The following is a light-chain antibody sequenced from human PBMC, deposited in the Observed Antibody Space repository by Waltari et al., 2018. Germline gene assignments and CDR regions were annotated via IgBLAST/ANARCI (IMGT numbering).Light chain of an antibody. V-gene: IGKV1-12*01. Sequence: DIQITQSPSSVSASVGDRVTITCRASQSIVNWLAWYQQRPGKAPKLLIYGASNLQGGVPSRFSGSGSGTDFTLTINNLQPEDFATYYCQQAFVEVSFAGGTRVEIK. J-gene: IGKJ4*01. CDR3: QQAFVEVS. CDR2: GAS. CDR1: QSIVNW.